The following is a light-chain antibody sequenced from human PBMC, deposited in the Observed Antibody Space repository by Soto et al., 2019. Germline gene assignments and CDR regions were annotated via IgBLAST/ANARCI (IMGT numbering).Light chain of an antibody. J-gene: IGLJ1*01. V-gene: IGLV2-14*01. CDR1: SSDVGNYKY. Sequence: QSALTQPASVSGSPGQSITISCTGTSSDVGNYKYVSWYQQHLGKAPKLIIYEVSNRPSGVSDRFSGSKSGNTASLTISGLQAEDETDYYCLSYTSSGTYVFGTGTKLTVL. CDR2: EVS. CDR3: LSYTSSGTYV.